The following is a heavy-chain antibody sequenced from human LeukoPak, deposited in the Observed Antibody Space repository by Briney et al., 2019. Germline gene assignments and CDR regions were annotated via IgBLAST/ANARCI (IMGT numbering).Heavy chain of an antibody. CDR3: ARHAIGANWFDP. Sequence: SETLSLTCTVSGGSISSSSYYWGWISQAPGKGLEWIGSIYYSGSTYYNPSLKSRVTISVDTSKNQFSLKLSSVTAADTAVYYCARHAIGANWFDPWGQGTLVTVSS. CDR1: GGSISSSSYY. V-gene: IGHV4-39*01. CDR2: IYYSGST. J-gene: IGHJ5*02.